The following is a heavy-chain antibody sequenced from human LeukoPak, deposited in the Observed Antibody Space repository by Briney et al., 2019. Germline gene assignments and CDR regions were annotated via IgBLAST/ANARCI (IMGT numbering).Heavy chain of an antibody. D-gene: IGHD4-23*01. CDR2: IYPGDSDT. J-gene: IGHJ2*01. V-gene: IGHV5-51*01. CDR1: GYSFTSYW. CDR3: ARRVVNNRNWYFNL. Sequence: GESLKISCKGSGYSFTSYWIAWVRQMPGRGLEWMGSIYPGDSDTRYSPSFQGQVTISTDKSISTAYLQWSSLKASDTAMYYCARRVVNNRNWYFNLWGRGTLVTVSS.